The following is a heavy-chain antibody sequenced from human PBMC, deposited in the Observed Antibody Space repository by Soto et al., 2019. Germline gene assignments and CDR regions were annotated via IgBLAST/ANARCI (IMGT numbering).Heavy chain of an antibody. CDR1: ECTFTSYT. CDR3: ARELQGLYYFDY. D-gene: IGHD4-4*01. V-gene: IGHV1-3*01. CDR2: INGGNGNT. Sequence: ASVKVSCKASECTFTSYTMHWVRQAPGQRLEWMGWINGGNGNTKYSQKFQGRVTITRDTSASTAYMELSSLRSDDTAVYYCARELQGLYYFDYWGQGTLVTVS. J-gene: IGHJ4*02.